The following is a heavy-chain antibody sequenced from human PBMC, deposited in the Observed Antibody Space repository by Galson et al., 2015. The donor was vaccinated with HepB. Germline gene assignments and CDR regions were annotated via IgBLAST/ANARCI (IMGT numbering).Heavy chain of an antibody. CDR3: ARGNSGKYWAYFDY. CDR2: IKQDGSEK. V-gene: IGHV3-7*03. CDR1: GFTFNSCW. D-gene: IGHD1-26*01. Sequence: SLRLSCAAYGFTFNSCWMSWVRQAPGKGLEWVAIIKQDGSEKHYVQSVRGRFTISRDNAKSSLYLQMNSLRAEDTAVYYCARGNSGKYWAYFDYWGQGNLVSVSS. J-gene: IGHJ4*02.